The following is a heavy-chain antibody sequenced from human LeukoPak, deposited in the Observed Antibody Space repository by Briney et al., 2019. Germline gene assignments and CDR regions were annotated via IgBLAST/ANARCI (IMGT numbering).Heavy chain of an antibody. J-gene: IGHJ3*02. CDR1: GGSISSYY. V-gene: IGHV4-59*01. Sequence: PSETLSLTCTVSGGSISSYYWSWIRQPPGKGLEWIGYIYYSGTTNYNPSLKSRVTISVDTSKNQFPLKLSSVTAADTAVYYCARDRRTLFGVADDAFDIWGQGTMVTVSS. D-gene: IGHD3-3*01. CDR2: IYYSGTT. CDR3: ARDRRTLFGVADDAFDI.